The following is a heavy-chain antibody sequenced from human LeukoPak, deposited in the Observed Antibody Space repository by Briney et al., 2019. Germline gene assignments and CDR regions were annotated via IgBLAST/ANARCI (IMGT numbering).Heavy chain of an antibody. CDR3: ASSEIRITMVRGVIGDYYYMDV. V-gene: IGHV1-69*05. D-gene: IGHD3-10*01. CDR1: GGTFSSYA. J-gene: IGHJ6*03. Sequence: SVKLSCKASGGTFSSYAISWVRQAPGQGLELMGVINPSFGKANNAEKFQGRVTITTDAPKRTAYLELSSFRSEDTAVYCCASSEIRITMVRGVIGDYYYMDVWGKGATVTVSS. CDR2: INPSFGKA.